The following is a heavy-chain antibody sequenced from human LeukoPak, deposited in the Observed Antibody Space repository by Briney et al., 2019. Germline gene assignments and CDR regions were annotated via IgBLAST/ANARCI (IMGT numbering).Heavy chain of an antibody. V-gene: IGHV3-30*18. Sequence: PGRSLRLSCAASGFTFSSYGMHWVRQAPGNGLEWVAVISYDGSNKYYADSVKGRFTISRDNSKNTLYLQMNSLRAEDTAVYYCAKAYSSSWYYFDYWGQGTLVTVSS. CDR2: ISYDGSNK. D-gene: IGHD6-13*01. CDR1: GFTFSSYG. CDR3: AKAYSSSWYYFDY. J-gene: IGHJ4*02.